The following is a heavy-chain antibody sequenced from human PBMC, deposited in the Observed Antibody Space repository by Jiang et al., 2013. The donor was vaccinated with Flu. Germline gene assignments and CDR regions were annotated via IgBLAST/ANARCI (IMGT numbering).Heavy chain of an antibody. V-gene: IGHV1-46*01. CDR3: ARESAQVVAAY. J-gene: IGHJ4*02. CDR2: INTSGGTA. Sequence: VKKPGASVKVSCQTSGYVFPSYYIHWVRQAPGHGLEWMGIINTSGGTAEYAPKFQGRVTMTRDTSTRTVYMELRSLRSDDTATYYCARESAQVVAAYWGQGTLVTVSS. D-gene: IGHD2-15*01. CDR1: GYVFPSYY.